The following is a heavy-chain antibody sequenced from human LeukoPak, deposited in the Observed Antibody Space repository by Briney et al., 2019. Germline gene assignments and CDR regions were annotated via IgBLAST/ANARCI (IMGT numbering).Heavy chain of an antibody. CDR3: ASEWFLSSDC. V-gene: IGHV3-30-3*01. J-gene: IGHJ4*02. CDR1: GFTFSTYA. CDR2: ISNDGINK. D-gene: IGHD3-22*01. Sequence: GGSLRLSCAASGFTFSTYAMHWVRQAPGKGLEWVALISNDGINKYYADSVKGRFTISRDNSKTTLYLQMNSLRAEDTAVYYCASEWFLSSDCWGQGTLVTVSS.